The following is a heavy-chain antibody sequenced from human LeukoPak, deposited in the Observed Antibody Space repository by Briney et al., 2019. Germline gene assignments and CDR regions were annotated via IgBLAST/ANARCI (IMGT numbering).Heavy chain of an antibody. V-gene: IGHV3-23*01. CDR1: GFSFSTYA. D-gene: IGHD3-16*01. CDR3: AKRSSTDVWGSYADY. J-gene: IGHJ4*02. CDR2: KSGSGGST. Sequence: PGGSLRLSCAASGFSFSTYAMTWVRQAPGKGLEWVSGKSGSGGSTYYADSVKGRFTISRDNSKNTLYLQMNSLRAEDTAVYYCAKRSSTDVWGSYADYWGQGTLVTVSS.